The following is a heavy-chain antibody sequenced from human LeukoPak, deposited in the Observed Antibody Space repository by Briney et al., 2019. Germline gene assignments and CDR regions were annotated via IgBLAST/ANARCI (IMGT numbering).Heavy chain of an antibody. D-gene: IGHD1-7*01. CDR2: INPNFGTA. CDR1: GGTFSSYA. CDR3: ARDNYAGANWFDP. Sequence: SVKVTCKSSGGTFSSYAISWVRQAPGQGLEWVGGINPNFGTADYAEKFQGRVTITTDESTSKDYMELSSLRSEDTAVYYCARDNYAGANWFDPWGQGTLVTVSS. V-gene: IGHV1-69*05. J-gene: IGHJ5*02.